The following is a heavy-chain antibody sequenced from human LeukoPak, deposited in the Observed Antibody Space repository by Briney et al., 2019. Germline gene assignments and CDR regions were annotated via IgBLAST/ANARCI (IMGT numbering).Heavy chain of an antibody. J-gene: IGHJ4*02. D-gene: IGHD1-1*01. CDR1: GGSISSYF. Sequence: PSETLSLTCAVSGGSISSYFWSWIRQPPGKGLEWIGFISYSGSTNYNPSLKSRVTISVDTSKNQFSLKLTSVTAADTAVYYCARGYAPDYWGQGTLVTVSS. CDR2: ISYSGST. V-gene: IGHV4-59*08. CDR3: ARGYAPDY.